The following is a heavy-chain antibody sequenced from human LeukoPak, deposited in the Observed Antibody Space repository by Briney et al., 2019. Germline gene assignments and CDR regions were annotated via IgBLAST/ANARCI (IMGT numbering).Heavy chain of an antibody. Sequence: PSETLSLTRTVSGGSISSSSYYWGWIRQPPGKGLEWIGSIYYSGRTYYNPSLKSRVTISVDTSKNQFSLKLSSVTAADTAVYYCARQRWELLRGNWFDPWGQGTLVTVSS. CDR2: IYYSGRT. V-gene: IGHV4-39*01. D-gene: IGHD1-26*01. CDR1: GGSISSSSYY. CDR3: ARQRWELLRGNWFDP. J-gene: IGHJ5*02.